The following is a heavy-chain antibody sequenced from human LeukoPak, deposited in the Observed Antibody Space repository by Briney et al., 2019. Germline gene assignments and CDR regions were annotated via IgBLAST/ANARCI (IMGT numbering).Heavy chain of an antibody. Sequence: GGSLRLSCAASGFTFSSFAMHWVRQPSGKGLEWVAFIRYDGSHQYYADSVKGRVTISRDNSKNTLYLQMNSLRPEDTAVYYCAKGGAVAGSFDYWGQGTLVTVSS. CDR2: IRYDGSHQ. CDR1: GFTFSSFA. J-gene: IGHJ4*02. CDR3: AKGGAVAGSFDY. D-gene: IGHD6-19*01. V-gene: IGHV3-30*02.